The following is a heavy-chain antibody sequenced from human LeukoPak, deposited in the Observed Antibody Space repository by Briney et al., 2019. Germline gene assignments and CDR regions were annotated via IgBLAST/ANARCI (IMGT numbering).Heavy chain of an antibody. CDR3: AELGITVIGGV. Sequence: GGSLRLSCAASGFTFSSYEMNWVRQAPGKGLEWVSYISSSGSTIYYADSVKGRFTISRDNAKNSLYLQMNSLRAGDTAVYYCAELGITVIGGVWGKGTTVTISS. J-gene: IGHJ6*04. CDR2: ISSSGSTI. V-gene: IGHV3-48*03. CDR1: GFTFSSYE. D-gene: IGHD3-10*02.